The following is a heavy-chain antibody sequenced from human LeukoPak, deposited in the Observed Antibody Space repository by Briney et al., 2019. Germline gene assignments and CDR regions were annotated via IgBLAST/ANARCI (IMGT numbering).Heavy chain of an antibody. CDR3: AKAGYSSSSFDYYYCMAV. Sequence: GGSLRLSCAASGFTFSSYGMHWVRQAPGKGLEWVALIWYDGSNKYYADSVKGRFTISRDNSKNTLYLQMSNLRAEDTAVYYCAKAGYSSSSFDYYYCMAVWGKGTTVTVSS. V-gene: IGHV3-33*06. CDR2: IWYDGSNK. CDR1: GFTFSSYG. J-gene: IGHJ6*03. D-gene: IGHD6-6*01.